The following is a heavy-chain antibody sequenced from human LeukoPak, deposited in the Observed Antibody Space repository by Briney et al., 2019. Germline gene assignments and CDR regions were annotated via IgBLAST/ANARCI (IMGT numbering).Heavy chain of an antibody. J-gene: IGHJ4*02. CDR2: INWNGGST. CDR1: GFTFDDYG. D-gene: IGHD3-9*01. V-gene: IGHV3-20*04. Sequence: PGGSLRLSCAASGFTFDDYGMSWVRQAPGKGLEWVSGINWNGGSTGYADSVKGRFTISRDNAKNSLYLQMNSLRAEDTAVYYCASPGGAYFDWYPAPFDYWGQGTLVTVSS. CDR3: ASPGGAYFDWYPAPFDY.